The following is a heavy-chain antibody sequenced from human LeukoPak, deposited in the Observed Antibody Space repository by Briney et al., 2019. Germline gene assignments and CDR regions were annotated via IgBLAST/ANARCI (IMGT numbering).Heavy chain of an antibody. J-gene: IGHJ4*02. CDR1: GFTFTTYG. CDR3: AREEVLGDDSWD. D-gene: IGHD3-22*01. Sequence: GGSLRLSCAASGFTFTTYGMIWVRQAPGKGLEWVLGISGSGSNTYYADSAKGRFTSSRDNSKNTLYLQMNSLRAEDTAVYYCAREEVLGDDSWDWGQGTLVTVSS. CDR2: ISGSGSNT. V-gene: IGHV3-23*01.